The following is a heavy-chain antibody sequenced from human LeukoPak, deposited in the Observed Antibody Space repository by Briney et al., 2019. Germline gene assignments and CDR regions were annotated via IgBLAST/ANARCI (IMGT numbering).Heavy chain of an antibody. J-gene: IGHJ4*02. CDR1: GFTFSSYG. D-gene: IGHD7-27*01. V-gene: IGHV3-33*06. Sequence: GGSLRLSCAASGFTFSSYGMHWVRQAPGKGLEWVALIWYDGSNKYYADSVKGRLTISRDNSKNTLYLQMNSLRAEDTAVYYCAKDGGLWVSAHWGDSWGRGTLVTVSS. CDR3: AKDGGLWVSAHWGDS. CDR2: IWYDGSNK.